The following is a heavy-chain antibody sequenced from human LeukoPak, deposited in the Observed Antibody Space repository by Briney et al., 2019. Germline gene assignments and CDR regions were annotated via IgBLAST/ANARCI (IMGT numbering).Heavy chain of an antibody. D-gene: IGHD3-10*01. Sequence: PSETLSLTCTVSGGSFSSHHWSWIRQPPGKGLEWIGYINYSGTTKYNPSLKSRVIMSVDTSKKQFSLRLTSVTAADTAVYYCARGPEGSGSYMCDYWGQGTWVTVSS. J-gene: IGHJ4*02. CDR2: INYSGTT. CDR1: GGSFSSHH. V-gene: IGHV4-59*11. CDR3: ARGPEGSGSYMCDY.